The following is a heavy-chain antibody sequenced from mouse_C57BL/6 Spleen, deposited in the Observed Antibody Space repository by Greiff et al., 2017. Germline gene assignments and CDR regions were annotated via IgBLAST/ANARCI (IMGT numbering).Heavy chain of an antibody. J-gene: IGHJ3*01. V-gene: IGHV3-6*01. Sequence: EVQLQESGPGLVKPSQSLSLTCSVTGYSITSGYYWNWIRQFPGNKLEWMGYISYDGSNNYNPSLKNRISITRDTSKNQFFLKLNSVTTEDTATXYCASGWDPCAYWGQGTLVTVSA. CDR1: GYSITSGYY. CDR2: ISYDGSN. D-gene: IGHD4-1*01. CDR3: ASGWDPCAY.